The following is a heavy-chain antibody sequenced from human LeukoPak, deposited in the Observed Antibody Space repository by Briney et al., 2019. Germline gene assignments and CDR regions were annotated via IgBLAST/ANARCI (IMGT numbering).Heavy chain of an antibody. CDR1: GFTFSSYG. Sequence: GGSLRLPCAASGFTFSSYGMHWVRQAPGKGLEWVAFIRYDGSNKYYADSVKGRFTISRDNSKNTLYLQMNSLRAEDTAVYYCAKVRSYQLPIDYWGQGTLVTVSS. D-gene: IGHD2-2*01. CDR3: AKVRSYQLPIDY. J-gene: IGHJ4*02. V-gene: IGHV3-30*02. CDR2: IRYDGSNK.